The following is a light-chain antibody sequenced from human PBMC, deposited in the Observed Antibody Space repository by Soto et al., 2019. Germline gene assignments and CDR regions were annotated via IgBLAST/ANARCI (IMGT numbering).Light chain of an antibody. V-gene: IGLV2-14*03. CDR3: SSYTSSSTRV. Sequence: LTQPASGSGSPGQSITISCTGTSSDVGAYDYVSWYQQHPDKAPKLMIYEVSNRPSGVSNRFSGSKSVNTATLTISGLQADDEADYYCSSYTSSSTRVFGTGTKVTVL. CDR2: EVS. CDR1: SSDVGAYDY. J-gene: IGLJ1*01.